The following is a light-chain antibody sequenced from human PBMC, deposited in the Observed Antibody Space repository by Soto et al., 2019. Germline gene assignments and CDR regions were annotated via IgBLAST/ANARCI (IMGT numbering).Light chain of an antibody. CDR2: DAS. J-gene: IGKJ5*01. Sequence: GDRFTITCRASQIVSDWLAWYQQKPGKAPKLLIYDASSLESAVPSRFSGSGSGTEFTLTISSLQSEDFAVYYCQQYHNWPITFGQGTRLEIK. V-gene: IGKV1-5*01. CDR1: QIVSDW. CDR3: QQYHNWPIT.